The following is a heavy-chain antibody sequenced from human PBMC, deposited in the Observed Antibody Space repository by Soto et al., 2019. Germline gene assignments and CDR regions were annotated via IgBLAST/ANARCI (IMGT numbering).Heavy chain of an antibody. Sequence: PSETLSLTCTVPGGSVSSGSYYWSWIRQPPGKGLEWIGYIYYSGSTNYNPSLKSRVTISVDTSKNQFSLKLSSVTAADTAVYYCATVDYGMDVWGQGTTVTVSS. J-gene: IGHJ6*02. V-gene: IGHV4-61*01. CDR3: ATVDYGMDV. CDR1: GGSVSSGSYY. CDR2: IYYSGST.